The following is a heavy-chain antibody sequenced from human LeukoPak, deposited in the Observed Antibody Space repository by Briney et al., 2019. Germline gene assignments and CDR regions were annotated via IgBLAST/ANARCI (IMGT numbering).Heavy chain of an antibody. CDR1: GGSFSVYY. CDR2: INHSGST. Sequence: PSETLSLTCAVYGGSFSVYYWSWIRQPPGKGLGWIGEINHSGSTNYNPSLKSRVTISVYTSKNQFSLKLSSVPAADTAVYYCRGCARKGPAASPLYYYYYMDVWGKGTPVTVSS. V-gene: IGHV4-34*01. D-gene: IGHD2-2*01. CDR3: RGCARKGPAASPLYYYYYMDV. J-gene: IGHJ6*03.